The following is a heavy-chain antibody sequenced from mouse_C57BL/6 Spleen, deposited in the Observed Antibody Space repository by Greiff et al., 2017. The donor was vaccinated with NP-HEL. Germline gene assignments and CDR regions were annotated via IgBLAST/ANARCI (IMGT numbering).Heavy chain of an antibody. V-gene: IGHV1-85*01. D-gene: IGHD1-1*01. J-gene: IGHJ2*01. Sequence: QVQLKESGPELVKPGASVKLSCKASGYTFTSYDINWVKQRPGQGLEWIGWIYPRDGSTKYNEKFTCKATLTVDTSSSTAYMELHSLTSEDSAVYFCASIYYYGSSYFDYWGQGTTLTVSS. CDR3: ASIYYYGSSYFDY. CDR1: GYTFTSYD. CDR2: IYPRDGST.